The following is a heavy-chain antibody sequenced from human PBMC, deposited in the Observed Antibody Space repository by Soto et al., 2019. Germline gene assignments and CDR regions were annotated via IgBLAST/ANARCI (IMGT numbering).Heavy chain of an antibody. CDR2: ISISSSDR. CDR3: VRGMNPLF. J-gene: IGHJ4*01. Sequence: NPGESLRLSCAASGFTLRTYTMNWVRQAPGKGLEWVSSISISSSDRYYADSVRGRFTISRDNAKNALYLQMNSLRADDTAVYFCVRGMNPLFGGQGTLVTVSS. CDR1: GFTLRTYT. V-gene: IGHV3-21*06.